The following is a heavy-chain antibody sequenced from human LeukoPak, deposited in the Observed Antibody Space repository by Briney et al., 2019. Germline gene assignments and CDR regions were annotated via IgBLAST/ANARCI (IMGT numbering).Heavy chain of an antibody. Sequence: HGESLKISCKGSGYNFTNYWIGWVRQMPGKGLEWMGIIYPGDSDTRYSPSFQGQVTISADRSITTAYLQWSSLKASDTAMYYCARLDDSSGYYSYFDHWGQGTLVAVSS. J-gene: IGHJ4*02. CDR3: ARLDDSSGYYSYFDH. CDR1: GYNFTNYW. D-gene: IGHD3-22*01. V-gene: IGHV5-51*01. CDR2: IYPGDSDT.